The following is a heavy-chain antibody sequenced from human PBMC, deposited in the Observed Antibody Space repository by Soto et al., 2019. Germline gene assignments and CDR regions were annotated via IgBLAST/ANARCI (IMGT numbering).Heavy chain of an antibody. CDR3: ARATAVYYYYYYGMDV. CDR2: MNPNSGNT. J-gene: IGHJ6*02. Sequence: ASVKVSCKASGYTFTSYDINWVRQATGQGLEWMGWMNPNSGNTGYAQKFQGRVTMTRNTSISTAYMELSSLRSEDTAVYYCARATAVYYYYYYGMDVWGQGTTVTVSS. V-gene: IGHV1-8*01. D-gene: IGHD1-1*01. CDR1: GYTFTSYD.